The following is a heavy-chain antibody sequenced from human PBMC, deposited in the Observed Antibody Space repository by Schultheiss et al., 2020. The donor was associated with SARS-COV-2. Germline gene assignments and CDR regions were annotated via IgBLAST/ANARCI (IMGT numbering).Heavy chain of an antibody. D-gene: IGHD3-3*01. CDR2: IHSTGTT. CDR3: ASPRFLEWLLPGYYYGMDV. J-gene: IGHJ6*02. CDR1: AGSISLYH. Sequence: SETLSLTCSVSAGSISLYHWTWIRQPAGKGLEWIGRIHSTGTTNYNPSLKSRVTISVDTSKNQFSLKLSSVTAADTAVYYCASPRFLEWLLPGYYYGMDVWGQGTTVTVSS. V-gene: IGHV4-4*07.